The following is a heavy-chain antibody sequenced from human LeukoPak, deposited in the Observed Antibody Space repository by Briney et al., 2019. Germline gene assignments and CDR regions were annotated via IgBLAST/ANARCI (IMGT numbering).Heavy chain of an antibody. CDR3: ARRGDYGKTNWFDP. J-gene: IGHJ5*02. D-gene: IGHD4-17*01. V-gene: IGHV3-23*01. CDR2: ISGSGGST. Sequence: PGGSLRLSCAASGFTFSSYAMSWVRQAPGKGLEWVSAISGSGGSTYYADSVKGRFTISRDNSKNTLYLQMNSLRAEDTAVYYCARRGDYGKTNWFDPWGQGTLVTVSS. CDR1: GFTFSSYA.